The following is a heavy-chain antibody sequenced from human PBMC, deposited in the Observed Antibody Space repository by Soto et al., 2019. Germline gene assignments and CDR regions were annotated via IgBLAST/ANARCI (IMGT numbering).Heavy chain of an antibody. CDR1: GFTFSSYA. CDR3: AKENCGGDCYTDFDY. V-gene: IGHV3-23*01. Sequence: PGGSLRLSCAASGFTFSSYAMSWVRRAPGKGLEWVSAISGSGGSTYYADSVKGRFTISRDNSKNTLYLQMNSLRAEDTAVYYCAKENCGGDCYTDFDYWGQGTLVTVSS. D-gene: IGHD2-21*02. CDR2: ISGSGGST. J-gene: IGHJ4*02.